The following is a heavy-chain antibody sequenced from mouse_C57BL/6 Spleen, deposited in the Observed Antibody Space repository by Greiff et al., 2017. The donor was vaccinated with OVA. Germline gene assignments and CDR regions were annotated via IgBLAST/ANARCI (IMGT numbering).Heavy chain of an antibody. CDR3: TRAMVRGSYFDY. Sequence: VQLKQSGAELVRPGASVKLSCTASGFNIKDDYMHWVKQRPEQGLEWIGWIDPENGDTEYASKFQGKATITADTSSNTAYLQLSSLTSEDTAVYYCTRAMVRGSYFDYWGQGTTLTVSS. V-gene: IGHV14-4*01. CDR2: IDPENGDT. J-gene: IGHJ2*01. D-gene: IGHD2-2*01. CDR1: GFNIKDDY.